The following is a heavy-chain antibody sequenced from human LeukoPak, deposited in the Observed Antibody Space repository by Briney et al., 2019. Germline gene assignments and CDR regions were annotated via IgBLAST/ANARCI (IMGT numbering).Heavy chain of an antibody. CDR3: ARGGTNNYYYYYGMDV. CDR2: INHSGST. CDR1: GGSFSGYY. D-gene: IGHD2-8*01. Sequence: SETLSLTCAVYGGSFSGYYWSWIRQPPGKGLEWIGEINHSGSTKYNPSLKSRVTISVDTSKNQFSLKLSSVTAADTAVYYCARGGTNNYYYYYGMDVWGQGTTVTVSS. J-gene: IGHJ6*02. V-gene: IGHV4-34*01.